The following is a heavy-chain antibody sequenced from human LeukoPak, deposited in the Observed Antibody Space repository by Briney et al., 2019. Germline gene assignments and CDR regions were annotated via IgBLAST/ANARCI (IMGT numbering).Heavy chain of an antibody. CDR1: GFNFRGSS. CDR2: IRSRAHSYAT. CDR3: TSRGWP. V-gene: IGHV3-73*01. D-gene: IGHD6-19*01. J-gene: IGHJ4*02. Sequence: GGSLRLSCAASGFNFRGSSLQWVRQAPGKGLEWVGRIRSRAHSYATAYAASVKGRFTISRDDSKNTAYLQMNSLKTEDTAVYYCTSRGWPWGQGTLVTVSS.